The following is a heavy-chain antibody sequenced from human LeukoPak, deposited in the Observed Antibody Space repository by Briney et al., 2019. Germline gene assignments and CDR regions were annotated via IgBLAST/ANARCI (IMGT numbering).Heavy chain of an antibody. J-gene: IGHJ5*02. V-gene: IGHV1-2*02. CDR3: ARVSRRIVVVPAGGSWFDP. CDR2: INPNSGGT. D-gene: IGHD2-2*01. CDR1: GYTFTGYY. Sequence: SVKVSCKASGYTFTGYYMHWVRQAPGQGLEWMGWINPNSGGTNYAQKFQGRVTMTGDTSISTAYMELSRLRSDDTAVYYCARVSRRIVVVPAGGSWFDPWGQGTLVTVSS.